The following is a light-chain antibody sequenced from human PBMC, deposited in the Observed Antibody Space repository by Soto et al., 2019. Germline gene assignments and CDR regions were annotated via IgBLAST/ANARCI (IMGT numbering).Light chain of an antibody. Sequence: EIVLTQSPDTLSWSPGERATLSFRASQSIRGYLGWYQQKPGQAPRLLSYDASNRAYGVPARFRGSGSGTNLTLTIASLEPDDFPVYYCQQQSNWHYLSFRGGTRVELK. V-gene: IGKV3-11*01. CDR1: QSIRGY. CDR3: QQQSNWHYLS. CDR2: DAS. J-gene: IGKJ4*01.